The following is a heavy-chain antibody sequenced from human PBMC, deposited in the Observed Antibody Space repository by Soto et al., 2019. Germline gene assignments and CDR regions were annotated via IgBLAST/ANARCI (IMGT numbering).Heavy chain of an antibody. CDR2: IDPSDSYT. Sequence: LKISCKGAGYSFTSYWISWVRQMPGKGLQWMGRIDPSDSYTNYSPSFQGHVTISADKSISTAYLQWSSLKASDTAMHYCERLRLYCSGGSCPDYYYYYGMDVWGQGTTVTVSS. CDR3: ERLRLYCSGGSCPDYYYYYGMDV. V-gene: IGHV5-10-1*01. J-gene: IGHJ6*02. CDR1: GYSFTSYW. D-gene: IGHD2-15*01.